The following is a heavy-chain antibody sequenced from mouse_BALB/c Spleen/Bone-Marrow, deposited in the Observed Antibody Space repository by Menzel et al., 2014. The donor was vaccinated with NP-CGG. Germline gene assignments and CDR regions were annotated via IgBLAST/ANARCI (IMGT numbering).Heavy chain of an antibody. CDR3: VRSDY. CDR2: INPSTGYT. CDR1: GYTFTTHW. V-gene: IGHV1-7*01. J-gene: IGHJ2*01. Sequence: VQLQQSGTELAKPGASVKMSCKASGYTFTTHWMHWVKQRPGQGLEWIGYINPSTGYTDYNQKFKDKATLTADKSSSTAYMQLISLTSGDSAVYYCVRSDYWGQGTTLTVSS.